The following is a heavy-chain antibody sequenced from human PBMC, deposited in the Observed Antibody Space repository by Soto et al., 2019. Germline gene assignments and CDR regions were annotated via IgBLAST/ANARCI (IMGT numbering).Heavy chain of an antibody. CDR1: GGSISSGDYY. V-gene: IGHV4-30-4*01. D-gene: IGHD3-22*01. CDR2: IYYSGST. J-gene: IGHJ4*02. Sequence: SETLSLTCTVSGGSISSGDYYWSWIRQPPGKGLEWIGYIYYSGSTYYNPSLKSRVAISVDTSKNQFSLKLSSVTAADTAVYYCARAPYYDSSGYYYASGYFDYWGQGTLVTVSS. CDR3: ARAPYYDSSGYYYASGYFDY.